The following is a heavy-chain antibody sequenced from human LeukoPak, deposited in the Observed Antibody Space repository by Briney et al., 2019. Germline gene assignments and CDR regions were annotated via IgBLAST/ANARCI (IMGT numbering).Heavy chain of an antibody. D-gene: IGHD2-2*01. J-gene: IGHJ5*02. CDR3: ARDGPICAYWSSTSPSGFDP. CDR2: ISSSGSTI. CDR1: GFTFSDYY. Sequence: GGSLRLSCAASGFTFSDYYMSWIRQAPGKGLEWVSYISSSGSTIYYADSVKGRFTISRANAKNSLYLQMNSLRAEDTAVYYCARDGPICAYWSSTSPSGFDPWGQGTLVTVSS. V-gene: IGHV3-11*01.